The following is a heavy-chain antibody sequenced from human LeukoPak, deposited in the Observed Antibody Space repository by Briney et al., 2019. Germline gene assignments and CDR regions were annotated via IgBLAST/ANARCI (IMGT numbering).Heavy chain of an antibody. Sequence: SGTLSLTCAVSGGSISSSNWWSWVRQPPGKGLEWIGEIYHSGSTNYNPSLKSRVTISVDKSKNQFSLKLSSVTAADTAMYYCARRPYDSSGYYYWYFDYWGQGTLVTVSS. CDR1: GGSISSSNW. CDR3: ARRPYDSSGYYYWYFDY. V-gene: IGHV4-4*02. CDR2: IYHSGST. J-gene: IGHJ4*02. D-gene: IGHD3-22*01.